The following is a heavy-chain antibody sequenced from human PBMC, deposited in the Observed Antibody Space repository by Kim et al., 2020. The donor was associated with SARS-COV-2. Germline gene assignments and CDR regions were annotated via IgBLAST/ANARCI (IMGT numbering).Heavy chain of an antibody. J-gene: IGHJ5*01. CDR3: ARRELYSAARYRADF. CDR1: GYSFTDYW. Sequence: GESLKISCQASGYSFTDYWIGWVRQMPGRGLEWMAIIYPRDSETRHSPSFQGRVSISNDKSLTTAYLEWVPLKPSDTALYYCARRELYSAARYRADFWG. CDR2: IYPRDSET. V-gene: IGHV5-51*01. D-gene: IGHD1-26*01.